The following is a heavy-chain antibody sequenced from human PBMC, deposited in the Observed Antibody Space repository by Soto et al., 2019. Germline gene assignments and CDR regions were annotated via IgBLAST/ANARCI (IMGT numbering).Heavy chain of an antibody. J-gene: IGHJ5*02. D-gene: IGHD2-2*01. Sequence: SETLSLTCTVSGGSISSYYWSWIRQPPGKGLEWIGYIYYSGSTNYNPSLKSRVTISVDTSKNQFSLKLSSVTAADTAVYYCVRERCSSTSCYRSLNWFDPWGQGTLVTVSS. CDR1: GGSISSYY. V-gene: IGHV4-59*01. CDR2: IYYSGST. CDR3: VRERCSSTSCYRSLNWFDP.